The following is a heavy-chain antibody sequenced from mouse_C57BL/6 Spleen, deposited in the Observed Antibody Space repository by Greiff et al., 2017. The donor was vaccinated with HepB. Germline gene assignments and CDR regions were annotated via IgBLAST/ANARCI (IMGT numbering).Heavy chain of an antibody. J-gene: IGHJ4*01. V-gene: IGHV2-2*01. CDR3: ARDYYYGSSYAMDY. CDR1: GFSLTSYG. Sequence: VMLVESGPGLVQPSQSLSITCTVSGFSLTSYGVHWVRQSPGKGLEWLGVIWSGGSTDYNAAFISRLSISKDNSKSQVFFKMNSLQADDTAIYYCARDYYYGSSYAMDYWGQGTSVTVSS. CDR2: IWSGGST. D-gene: IGHD1-1*01.